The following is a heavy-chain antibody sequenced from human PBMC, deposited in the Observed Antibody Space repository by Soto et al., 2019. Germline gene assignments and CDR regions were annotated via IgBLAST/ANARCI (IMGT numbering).Heavy chain of an antibody. Sequence: GGSLRLSCAASGFTFSSYGMHWVRQAPGKGLEWVAVISYDGSNKYYADSVKGRFTISRDNSKNTLYLQMSSLRAEDTAVYYCVKDGSSGWPYYYGLDVWGQGTTVAVSS. CDR2: ISYDGSNK. CDR3: VKDGSSGWPYYYGLDV. V-gene: IGHV3-30*18. D-gene: IGHD6-19*01. J-gene: IGHJ6*02. CDR1: GFTFSSYG.